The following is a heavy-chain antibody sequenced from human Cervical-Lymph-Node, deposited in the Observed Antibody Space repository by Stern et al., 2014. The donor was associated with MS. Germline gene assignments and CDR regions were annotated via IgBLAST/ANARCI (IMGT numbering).Heavy chain of an antibody. J-gene: IGHJ4*02. V-gene: IGHV1-8*01. CDR2: MNPDSGDT. CDR1: GYTFTSDD. Sequence: VQLVESGAEVKKPGASVKVSCKTSGYTFTSDDINWVRQASGQGLEWMGWMNPDSGDTGYAQKFQGRLTITRDTSTSQAHMEQTTLRSEDTAVYYCTKAWDSWGQGTLVIVSS. CDR3: TKAWDS.